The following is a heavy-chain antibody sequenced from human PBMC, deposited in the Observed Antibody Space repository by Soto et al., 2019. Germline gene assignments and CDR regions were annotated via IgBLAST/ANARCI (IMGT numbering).Heavy chain of an antibody. CDR2: IYYIGST. D-gene: IGHD1-26*01. V-gene: IGHV4-39*01. CDR1: CGSIISSSYY. CDR3: ARRLNGSPFDY. Sequence: SATLCLTCTVSCGSIISSSYYWGWIRQPPGKGLEWIGSIYYIGSTYYNPSLKSRVTISVDTSKNQFSLKLSSVTAADTAVYYCARRLNGSPFDYWGQGTLVTVSS. J-gene: IGHJ4*02.